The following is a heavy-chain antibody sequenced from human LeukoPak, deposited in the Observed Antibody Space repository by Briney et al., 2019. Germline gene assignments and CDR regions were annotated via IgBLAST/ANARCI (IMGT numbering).Heavy chain of an antibody. Sequence: GGSLRLSCAASGFTFSNAWMCWVRQAPGKGLEWVGRIKSKTDGGTTDYAAPVRGRFTISRDDSKNTLYLQMNSLKTEDTAVYYCTIDYYGSGSYYTYGMDVWGQGTTVTVSS. CDR1: GFTFSNAW. D-gene: IGHD3-10*01. J-gene: IGHJ6*02. CDR3: TIDYYGSGSYYTYGMDV. V-gene: IGHV3-15*01. CDR2: IKSKTDGGTT.